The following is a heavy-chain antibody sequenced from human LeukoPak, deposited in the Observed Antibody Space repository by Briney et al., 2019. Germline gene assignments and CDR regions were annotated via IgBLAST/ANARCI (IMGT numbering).Heavy chain of an antibody. CDR1: GFTFDDYT. CDR2: ISWDGGST. D-gene: IGHD5-12*01. Sequence: GGSLRLSCAASGFTFDDYTMHWVRQAPGKGLEWVSLISWDGGSTYYADSVKGRFTISRDNSKNTLYLQMNSLRAEDTAVYYCAKAGGYSGYDGDYWGQGTLVTVSS. V-gene: IGHV3-43*01. CDR3: AKAGGYSGYDGDY. J-gene: IGHJ4*02.